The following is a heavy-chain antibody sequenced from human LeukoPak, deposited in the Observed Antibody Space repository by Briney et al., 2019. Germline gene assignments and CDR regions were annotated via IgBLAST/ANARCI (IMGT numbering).Heavy chain of an antibody. J-gene: IGHJ3*02. CDR1: GYTFTAYY. CDR3: ARDLHQLLTGAFDI. D-gene: IGHD2-2*01. V-gene: IGHV1-2*02. CDR2: IDPNSGGI. Sequence: ASVKVSCKASGYTFTAYYIHWVRQAPGQGLEWMGWIDPNSGGINYAQNFQGRVTLTRDTSISTAFMELNRLTSDDTAVYYCARDLHQLLTGAFDIWGQGTMVTVSS.